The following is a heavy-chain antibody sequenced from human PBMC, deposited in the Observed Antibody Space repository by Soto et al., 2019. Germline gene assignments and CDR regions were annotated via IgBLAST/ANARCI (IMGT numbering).Heavy chain of an antibody. CDR1: GFTFGDYA. D-gene: IGHD6-13*01. J-gene: IGHJ4*02. CDR3: TRVRLVSSPATHVAAAGTGDY. Sequence: GGSLRLSCTASGFTFGDYAMSWFRQAPGKGLEWVGFIRSKAYGGTTEYAASVKGRFTISRDDSKSIAYLQMNSLKTEDTAVYYCTRVRLVSSPATHVAAAGTGDYWGQGTPVTVSS. CDR2: IRSKAYGGTT. V-gene: IGHV3-49*03.